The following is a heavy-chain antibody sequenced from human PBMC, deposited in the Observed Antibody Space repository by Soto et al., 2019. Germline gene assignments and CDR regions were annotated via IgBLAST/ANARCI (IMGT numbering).Heavy chain of an antibody. CDR3: ARESTGYCSSTSCYVSWDHYYYGMDV. V-gene: IGHV1-46*01. J-gene: IGHJ6*02. Sequence: ASVKVSCKASGYTFTSYYIHWVRQAPGQGLEWMGIINPSGGSTSYAQKFQGRVTMTRDTSTSTVYMELSSLRSEDTAVYYCARESTGYCSSTSCYVSWDHYYYGMDVWGQGTTVTVSS. D-gene: IGHD2-2*01. CDR1: GYTFTSYY. CDR2: INPSGGST.